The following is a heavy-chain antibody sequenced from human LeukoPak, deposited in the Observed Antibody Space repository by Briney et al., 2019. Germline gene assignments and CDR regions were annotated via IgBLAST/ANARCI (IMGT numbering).Heavy chain of an antibody. CDR2: INHNGNVN. CDR3: ARGGGLDV. D-gene: IGHD3-16*01. Sequence: GGSLRLSCAASGFTFSSYWMNWARQAPGKGLEWVASINHNGNVNYYVDSVKGRFTISRDNAKNSLYLQMSNLGAEDTAVYFCARGGGLDVWGQGATVTVSS. CDR1: GFTFSSYW. V-gene: IGHV3-7*03. J-gene: IGHJ6*02.